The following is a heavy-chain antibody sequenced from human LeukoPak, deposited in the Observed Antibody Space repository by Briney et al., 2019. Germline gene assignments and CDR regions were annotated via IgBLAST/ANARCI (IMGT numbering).Heavy chain of an antibody. CDR1: GYTFTSYA. J-gene: IGHJ5*02. V-gene: IGHV1-3*01. CDR2: INAGNGNT. D-gene: IGHD6-19*01. Sequence: ASVKVSCKASGYTFTSYAMHWVRQAPGQRLEWMGWINAGNGNTKYSQKFRGRVTITRDTSASTAYMELSSLRSEDTAVYYCARDNPAVAATFDPWGQGTLVTVSS. CDR3: ARDNPAVAATFDP.